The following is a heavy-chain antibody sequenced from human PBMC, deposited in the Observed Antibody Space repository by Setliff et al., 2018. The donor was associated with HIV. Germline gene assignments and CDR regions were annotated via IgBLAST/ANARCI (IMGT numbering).Heavy chain of an antibody. CDR1: GYSFTANY. D-gene: IGHD3-9*01. CDR3: ARGVATGYYYYYMDV. Sequence: GASVKVSCKASGYSFTANYIHWVRQAPGQGLEWMGWINPNSGGTNYAQKFQGRVTMTRDTSISTVYMELSRLRSDDTAVCYCARGVATGYYYYYMDVWGKGTMVTVSS. V-gene: IGHV1-2*02. J-gene: IGHJ6*03. CDR2: INPNSGGT.